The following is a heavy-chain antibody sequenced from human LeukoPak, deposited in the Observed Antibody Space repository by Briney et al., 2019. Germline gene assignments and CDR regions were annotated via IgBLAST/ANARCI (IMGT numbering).Heavy chain of an antibody. CDR3: ARDGPTAVEGPRAFDI. CDR2: ISSSSSYI. Sequence: GGSLRLSCAASGFTFSSYSMNWVRQAPGKGLEWVSSISSSSSYIYYADSVKGRFTISRDNAKNSLYLQMNSLRAEDTAVYYCARDGPTAVEGPRAFDIWGQGTMVTVSS. D-gene: IGHD4-23*01. CDR1: GFTFSSYS. J-gene: IGHJ3*02. V-gene: IGHV3-21*01.